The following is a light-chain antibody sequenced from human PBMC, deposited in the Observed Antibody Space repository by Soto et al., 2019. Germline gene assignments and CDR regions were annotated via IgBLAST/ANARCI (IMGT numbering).Light chain of an antibody. V-gene: IGLV1-40*01. CDR3: QSFDINVLALI. Sequence: QSVLTQPPSVSGAPGQRVTISCTGSNSNIGAGFGVQWYQQFPRTAPRLLIYSNTNRPSGVPDQFSASKSGTSASLAITGLRAEDEADYYCQSFDINVLALIFGVGTKLTVL. J-gene: IGLJ2*01. CDR1: NSNIGAGFG. CDR2: SNT.